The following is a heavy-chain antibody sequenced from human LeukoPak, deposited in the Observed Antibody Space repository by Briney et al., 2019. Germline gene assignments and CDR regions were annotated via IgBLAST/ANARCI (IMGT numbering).Heavy chain of an antibody. D-gene: IGHD2-21*01. J-gene: IGHJ4*02. CDR3: ARLGVIGRTFDY. CDR2: MNSKTANT. V-gene: IGHV1-8*01. Sequence: ASVKVSCKTSGYTFTSYDINWVRQATGQGLEWMGWMNSKTANTGYAQKFQGRVTMTRSTSISTAYMELSSLISEDTAVYYCARLGVIGRTFDYWGQGTLVTVSS. CDR1: GYTFTSYD.